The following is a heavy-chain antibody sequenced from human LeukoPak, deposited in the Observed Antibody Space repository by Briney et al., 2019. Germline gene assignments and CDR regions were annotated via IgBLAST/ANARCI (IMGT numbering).Heavy chain of an antibody. V-gene: IGHV1-2*02. CDR2: INPNSGGT. J-gene: IGHJ4*02. CDR3: ARVKNSGYDPDFDY. Sequence: ASVKVSCKASGYTFTGYYMYWVRQAPGQGLEWMGWINPNSGGTNYAQKFQGRVTMTRDTSISTAYMELSRLRSDDTAVYYCARVKNSGYDPDFDYWGQGTLVTVSS. D-gene: IGHD5-12*01. CDR1: GYTFTGYY.